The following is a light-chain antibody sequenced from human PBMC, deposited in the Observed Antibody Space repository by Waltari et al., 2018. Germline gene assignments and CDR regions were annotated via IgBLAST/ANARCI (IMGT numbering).Light chain of an antibody. CDR3: SSYTSSSTPVV. Sequence: QSALTQPPSVSGSPGQSVTISCTGTSSDVGSYNRVSWYQQPPGTDPKLMIYEVSNRPSGVPDRFSGSKSGNTASLTISGLQAEDEADYYCSSYTSSSTPVVFGGGTKLTVL. V-gene: IGLV2-18*02. CDR2: EVS. CDR1: SSDVGSYNR. J-gene: IGLJ2*01.